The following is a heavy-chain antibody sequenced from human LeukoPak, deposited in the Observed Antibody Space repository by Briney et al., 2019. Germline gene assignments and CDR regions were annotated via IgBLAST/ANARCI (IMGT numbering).Heavy chain of an antibody. CDR2: MYYSGST. CDR3: ARVTGYRIEDYFDY. J-gene: IGHJ4*02. CDR1: GGSISSSSYY. D-gene: IGHD6-13*01. V-gene: IGHV4-39*07. Sequence: SETLSLTCTVSGGSISSSSYYWGWIRQPPGKGLEWIATMYYSGSTYYNASLKSRVTISVDTSKNQFSLKLRSVTAADTAVYYCARVTGYRIEDYFDYWGQGTLVTVSS.